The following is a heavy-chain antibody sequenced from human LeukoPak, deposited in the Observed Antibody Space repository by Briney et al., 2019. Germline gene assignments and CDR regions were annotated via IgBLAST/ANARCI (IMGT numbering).Heavy chain of an antibody. CDR1: GFTFSSYA. CDR2: ISGSGGST. D-gene: IGHD3-22*01. CDR3: VKEEGYYDSSGWSFFDY. V-gene: IGHV3-23*01. Sequence: GGSLRLSCAASGFTFSSYAMSWVRQAPGKGLEWVSAISGSGGSTYYADSVKGRFTISRDNSKNTLYLQMNSLRAEDTAVYYCVKEEGYYDSSGWSFFDYWGQGTLVTVSS. J-gene: IGHJ4*02.